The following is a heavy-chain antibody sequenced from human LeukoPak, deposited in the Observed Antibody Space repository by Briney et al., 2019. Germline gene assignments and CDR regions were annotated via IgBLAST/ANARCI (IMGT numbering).Heavy chain of an antibody. J-gene: IGHJ6*03. CDR2: IYTSGST. D-gene: IGHD1-26*01. CDR1: GGSISSSSYY. V-gene: IGHV4-61*02. Sequence: PSETLSLTCTVSGGSISSSSYYWSWIRQPAGKGLEWIGRIYTSGSTNYNPSLKSRVTISVDTSKNQFSLKLSSVPAADTAVYYCASSTIVGATYYYYYYMDVWGKGTTVTISS. CDR3: ASSTIVGATYYYYYYMDV.